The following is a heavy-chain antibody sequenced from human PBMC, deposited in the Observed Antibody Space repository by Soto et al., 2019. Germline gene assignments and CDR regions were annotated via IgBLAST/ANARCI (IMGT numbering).Heavy chain of an antibody. D-gene: IGHD2-2*01. J-gene: IGHJ3*01. CDR3: ARGVAYQLLLHAFDL. CDR1: GFTFSSYA. CDR2: ISYDGSNK. V-gene: IGHV3-30-3*01. Sequence: QVQLVESGGGVVQPGRSLRLSCAASGFTFSSYAMHWVRQAPGKVLEWVAVISYDGSNKYYADSVKGRFTISRDNSKNTLYRQMYSLRAEDTAVYYFARGVAYQLLLHAFDLWGQGTMVTVSS.